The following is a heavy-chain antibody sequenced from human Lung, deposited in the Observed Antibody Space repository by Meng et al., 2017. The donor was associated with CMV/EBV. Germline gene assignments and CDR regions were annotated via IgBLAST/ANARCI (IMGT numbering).Heavy chain of an antibody. CDR2: INQDGGDK. CDR1: GFTFSGFW. Sequence: SCAASGFTFSGFWMSWVRQAPGKGLEWVANINQDGGDKYYVDSVTGRFTISRDNAKNLVYLQLNSVRVEDTAIYCCARGSGMWFDAWGKGTLVTVSS. V-gene: IGHV3-7*01. J-gene: IGHJ5*02. CDR3: ARGSGMWFDA.